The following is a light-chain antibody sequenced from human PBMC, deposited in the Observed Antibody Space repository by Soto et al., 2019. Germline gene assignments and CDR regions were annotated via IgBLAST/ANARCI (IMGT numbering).Light chain of an antibody. CDR2: EVS. V-gene: IGLV2-14*01. Sequence: QSALTQPASVSGSPGQSITISCTGTSSDVGGYNYVSWYQQHPGKAPKLMIYEVSNRPSGVSNRFSGSKSGNTASLTISGLQAEDDADYYCSSYTTPSTLVVFGGGTTLTVL. CDR1: SSDVGGYNY. CDR3: SSYTTPSTLVV. J-gene: IGLJ3*02.